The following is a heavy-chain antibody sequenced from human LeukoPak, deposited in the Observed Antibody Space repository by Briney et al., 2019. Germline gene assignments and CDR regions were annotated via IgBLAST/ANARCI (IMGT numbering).Heavy chain of an antibody. V-gene: IGHV3-11*03. CDR2: ISSSSSYT. CDR1: GFTFSSYW. Sequence: GGSLRLSCAASGFTFSSYWMHWVRQAPGKGLEWVSYISSSSSYTKYADSVKGRFTISRDNAKNSLYLQMNSLRAEDTAVYYCARQYIATAGTGGDSWGQGTLVTVSS. J-gene: IGHJ4*02. D-gene: IGHD6-13*01. CDR3: ARQYIATAGTGGDS.